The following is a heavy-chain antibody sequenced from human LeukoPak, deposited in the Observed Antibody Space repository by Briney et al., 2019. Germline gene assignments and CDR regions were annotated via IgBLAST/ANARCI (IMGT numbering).Heavy chain of an antibody. CDR2: VNLQGST. J-gene: IGHJ4*02. Sequence: SGTLSLTCGVSGGSITNTNYWTWVRQPPGKGLEWIGEVNLQGSTNYNPSLMGRVAISVDKSENHISLQLTSVTAADTAVYYCAREGGPYRSLDYSGQGTLVTVSS. CDR3: AREGGPYRSLDY. CDR1: GGSITNTNY. V-gene: IGHV4-4*02.